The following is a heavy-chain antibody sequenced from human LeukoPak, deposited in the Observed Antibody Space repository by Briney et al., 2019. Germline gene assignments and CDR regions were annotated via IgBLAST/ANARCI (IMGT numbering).Heavy chain of an antibody. CDR3: AKDLGFGQWLVLGPDY. Sequence: PGGSLRLSCAASGFTFSNYAMSWVRQAPGKGLEWVSAISGSGGSTYYADSVKGRFTISRDNSKNTLYLQMNSLRAEDTAVYYCAKDLGFGQWLVLGPDYWGQGTLVTVSS. CDR1: GFTFSNYA. CDR2: ISGSGGST. D-gene: IGHD6-19*01. V-gene: IGHV3-23*01. J-gene: IGHJ4*02.